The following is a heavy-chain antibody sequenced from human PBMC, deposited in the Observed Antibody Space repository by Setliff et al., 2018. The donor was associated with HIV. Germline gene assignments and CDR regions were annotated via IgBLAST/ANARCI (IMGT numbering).Heavy chain of an antibody. CDR2: IYYSGRT. CDR3: ARGKSGSYDAYDM. J-gene: IGHJ3*02. CDR1: GGSISSGGYS. V-gene: IGHV4-61*08. Sequence: TLSLTCAVSGGSISSGGYSWSWIRQPPGKGLEWIGHIYYSGRTNYNPSLKSRVTISVDTSTNQVSLQLSSVTAADTAVYYCARGKSGSYDAYDMWGQGTMVTVSS. D-gene: IGHD5-12*01.